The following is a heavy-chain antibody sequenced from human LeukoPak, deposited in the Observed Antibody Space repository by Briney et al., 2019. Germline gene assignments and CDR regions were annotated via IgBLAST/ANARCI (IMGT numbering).Heavy chain of an antibody. J-gene: IGHJ4*02. Sequence: SETLSLTCTVSGGSISSSSYYWGWIRRPPGKGLEWIGSIYYSGSTYYNPSLKSRVTISVDTSKNQFSLKLSSVTAADTAVYYCAILTGPKMLILHYWGQGTLVTVSS. D-gene: IGHD3-16*01. CDR2: IYYSGST. CDR3: AILTGPKMLILHY. V-gene: IGHV4-39*01. CDR1: GGSISSSSYY.